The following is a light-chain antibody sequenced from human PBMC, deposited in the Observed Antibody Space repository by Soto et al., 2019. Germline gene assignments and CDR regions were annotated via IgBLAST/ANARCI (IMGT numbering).Light chain of an antibody. CDR1: NSDVGSYNL. V-gene: IGLV2-23*02. CDR2: EVT. Sequence: QSALTQPASVSGSPGQSITISCTGTNSDVGSYNLVSWYQQHPGNAPKLMIYEVTKRPSGVSNRFSGYKSGNTASLTISGLQAEDEADYYCCSYAGSSTYVVFGGGTKLTVL. J-gene: IGLJ2*01. CDR3: CSYAGSSTYVV.